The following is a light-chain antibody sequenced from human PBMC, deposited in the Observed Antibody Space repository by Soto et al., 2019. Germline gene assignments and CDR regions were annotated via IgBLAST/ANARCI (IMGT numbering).Light chain of an antibody. CDR2: DAS. CDR1: QDIRKY. Sequence: DIQMTQSPSSLSASVGDRVTITCQASQDIRKYLNWYQQKPGKAPKLLIYDASNLETGVPSRFSGSGSGTDYTFTISSLQPEDIATYYCRQYDNLPWTFGQGTKVEIK. J-gene: IGKJ1*01. V-gene: IGKV1-33*01. CDR3: RQYDNLPWT.